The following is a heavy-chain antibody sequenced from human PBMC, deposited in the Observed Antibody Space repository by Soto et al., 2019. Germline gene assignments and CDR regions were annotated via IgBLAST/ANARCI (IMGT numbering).Heavy chain of an antibody. CDR1: GYTFTSYY. Sequence: QVQLVQSGAEVKKPGASVKVSCKASGYTFTSYYMHWVRQAPGQGLEWMGIINPSGASTSYAQKFQGRVTMTRDTSTSTVYMELSSLRSEDTAVYYCARDRGIVVVPAAIPVLVYGMDVWGQGTTVTVSS. CDR2: INPSGAST. J-gene: IGHJ6*02. D-gene: IGHD2-2*02. V-gene: IGHV1-46*01. CDR3: ARDRGIVVVPAAIPVLVYGMDV.